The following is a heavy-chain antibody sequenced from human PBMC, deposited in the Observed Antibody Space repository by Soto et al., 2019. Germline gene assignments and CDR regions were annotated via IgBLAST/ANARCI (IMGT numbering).Heavy chain of an antibody. Sequence: QVQLVQSGAEVKKPGASVKVSCKASGYTFTSYGISWVRQAPGQGLEWMGWISAYNGNTNYAQKLQGRVTMTTDTSTSTADMELRSLRSDDTAVYYCARDHNCSGGSCYHFDYWGQGPLVTVSS. V-gene: IGHV1-18*01. D-gene: IGHD2-15*01. CDR1: GYTFTSYG. J-gene: IGHJ4*02. CDR2: ISAYNGNT. CDR3: ARDHNCSGGSCYHFDY.